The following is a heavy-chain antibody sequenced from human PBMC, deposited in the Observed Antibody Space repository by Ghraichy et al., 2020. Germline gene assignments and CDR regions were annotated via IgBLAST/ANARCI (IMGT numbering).Heavy chain of an antibody. CDR2: ISGSGGST. D-gene: IGHD3-3*01. CDR1: GFTFSSYA. CDR3: AKVKYSNDFWSGYYSAGCLDY. Sequence: GGSLRLSCAASGFTFSSYAMSWVRQAPGKGLEWVSAISGSGGSTYYADSVKGRFTISRDNSKNTLYLQMNSLRAEDTAVYYCAKVKYSNDFWSGYYSAGCLDYWGQGTLVTVSS. V-gene: IGHV3-23*01. J-gene: IGHJ4*02.